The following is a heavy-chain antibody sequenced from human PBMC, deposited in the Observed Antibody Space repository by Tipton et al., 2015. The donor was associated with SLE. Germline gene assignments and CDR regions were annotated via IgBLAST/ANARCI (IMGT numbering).Heavy chain of an antibody. D-gene: IGHD3-3*01. CDR3: ARGRFEVVSIPYYLYSLDV. CDR2: INQGGKT. Sequence: GLVRPSDTLLLTCVISGGSFSDYYWTWIRQSPGKGLEWIGEINQGGKTKFNPSLKSRVTISIDMSKTQFSLKLSSVTAADTAVYFCARGRFEVVSIPYYLYSLDVWGPGTTVTVSS. V-gene: IGHV4-34*01. J-gene: IGHJ6*02. CDR1: GGSFSDYY.